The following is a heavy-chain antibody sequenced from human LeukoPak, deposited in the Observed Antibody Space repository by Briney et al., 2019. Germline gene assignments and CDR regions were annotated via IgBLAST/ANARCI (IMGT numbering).Heavy chain of an antibody. V-gene: IGHV4-59*01. Sequence: PSETLSLTCTVSGGSISSYYWSWIRQPPGKGLEWIGYIYYSGSTNYNPSLKSRVTISVDTSKNQFSLKLSSVTAADTAVYYCARDRGVSASDALDIWGQGTMVTVSS. CDR1: GGSISSYY. J-gene: IGHJ3*02. D-gene: IGHD3-10*01. CDR2: IYYSGST. CDR3: ARDRGVSASDALDI.